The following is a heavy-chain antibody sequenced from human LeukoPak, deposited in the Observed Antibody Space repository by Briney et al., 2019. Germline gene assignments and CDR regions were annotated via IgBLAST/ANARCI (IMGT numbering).Heavy chain of an antibody. J-gene: IGHJ3*01. CDR2: ISGGGSGT. Sequence: GGSLRLSCAASGFTLSGYAMSWVRQPPGKGLEWVSGISGGGSGTYYADSVKGRFTISRDNSKSTLYLHMSSLRAEDTAVYYCAKAMIPYGSGTNAFDFWGQGTVVTVSS. CDR3: AKAMIPYGSGTNAFDF. D-gene: IGHD3-10*01. V-gene: IGHV3-23*01. CDR1: GFTLSGYA.